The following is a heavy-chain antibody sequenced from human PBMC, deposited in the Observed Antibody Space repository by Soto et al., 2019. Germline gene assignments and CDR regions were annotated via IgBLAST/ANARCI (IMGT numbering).Heavy chain of an antibody. CDR2: IRSKAFGGTT. D-gene: IGHD2-2*01. Sequence: SLRLSCTASGFTFADYTVSWVRQSPGKGREWVGFIRSKAFGGTTEYAASVKGRFTISRDDSKPIAHLQMNSLKTDDTAVYYSAPYGRQLAWSYPGKDVWGQGTTVTDSS. CDR1: GFTFADYT. V-gene: IGHV3-49*04. CDR3: APYGRQLAWSYPGKDV. J-gene: IGHJ6*02.